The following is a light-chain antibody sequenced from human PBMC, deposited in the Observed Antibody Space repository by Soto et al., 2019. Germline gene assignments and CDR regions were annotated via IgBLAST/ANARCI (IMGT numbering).Light chain of an antibody. Sequence: QSALTQPASVSGSPGQSITISCIGTSSDIGTYNYVAWYQQHPAKVPKLIIYEANKRPSGVSFRFSGAKSGSTASLTISGLQAEDEATYYCCSYAGSSSVFGGGTKLTVL. CDR3: CSYAGSSSV. CDR1: SSDIGTYNY. V-gene: IGLV2-23*01. J-gene: IGLJ3*02. CDR2: EAN.